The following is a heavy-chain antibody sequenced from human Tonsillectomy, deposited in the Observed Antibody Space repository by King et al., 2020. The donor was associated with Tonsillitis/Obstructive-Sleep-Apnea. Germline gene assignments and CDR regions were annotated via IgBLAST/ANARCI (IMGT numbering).Heavy chain of an antibody. V-gene: IGHV4-59*01. Sequence: LQLQESGPGLVKPSETLSLTCTVSGGSISSYYWSWIRQPPGKGLEWIGYIYYSGSTNYNPSLKSRVTISVDTSKNQFSLKLSSVTAADTAVYYCARASQTYNWNYGGATLNWFDPWGQGTLVTVSS. CDR2: IYYSGST. D-gene: IGHD1-7*01. CDR1: GGSISSYY. J-gene: IGHJ5*02. CDR3: ARASQTYNWNYGGATLNWFDP.